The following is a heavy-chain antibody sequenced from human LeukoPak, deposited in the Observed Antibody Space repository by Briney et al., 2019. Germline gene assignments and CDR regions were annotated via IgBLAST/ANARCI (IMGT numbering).Heavy chain of an antibody. V-gene: IGHV1-8*02. CDR1: GYTFTDYY. CDR2: MNPNSGNT. J-gene: IGHJ5*02. CDR3: ARGFESRRVGGGSTSHNWFDP. D-gene: IGHD2-2*01. Sequence: GASVKVSCKASGYTFTDYYMHWVRQAPGQGLEWMGWMNPNSGNTGYAQKFQGRVTMTRNTSISTAYMELSSLRSEDTAVYYCARGFESRRVGGGSTSHNWFDPWGQGTLVTVSS.